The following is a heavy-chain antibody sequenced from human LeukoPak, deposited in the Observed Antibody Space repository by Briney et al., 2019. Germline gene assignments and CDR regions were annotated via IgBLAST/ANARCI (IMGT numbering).Heavy chain of an antibody. V-gene: IGHV4-34*01. CDR1: GGPFSGYY. Sequence: KPSETLSLTCAVYGGPFSGYYWSWIRQPPGKGLEWIGEINHSGSTNYNPSLKSRVTISVDTSKNQFSLKLSSVTAADTAVYYCARDPPTGWGQGTLVTVSS. J-gene: IGHJ4*02. D-gene: IGHD4-11*01. CDR2: INHSGST. CDR3: ARDPPTG.